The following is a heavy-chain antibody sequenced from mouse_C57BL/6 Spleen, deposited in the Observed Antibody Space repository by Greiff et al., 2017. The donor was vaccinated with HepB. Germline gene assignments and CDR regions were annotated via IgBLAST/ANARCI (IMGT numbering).Heavy chain of an antibody. CDR3: TGMGLRRGFAY. CDR1: GFTFSNYW. J-gene: IGHJ3*01. D-gene: IGHD2-4*01. V-gene: IGHV6-3*01. Sequence: EVKLMESGGGLVQPGGSMKLSCVASGFTFSNYWMNWVRQSPEKGLEWVAQIRLKSDNYATHYAESVKGRFTISRDDSKSSVYLQMNNLRAEDTGIYYCTGMGLRRGFAYWGQGTLVTVSA. CDR2: IRLKSDNYAT.